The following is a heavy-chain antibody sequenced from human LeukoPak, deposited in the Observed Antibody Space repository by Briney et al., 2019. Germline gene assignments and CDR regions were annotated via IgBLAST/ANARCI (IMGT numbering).Heavy chain of an antibody. CDR2: INHSGYT. Sequence: SETLSLTCAVSGAPFSNFYWSWIRQYPGKGLEWIGEINHSGYTNYNPSLKSRVTISVDTPKNQFSLKANSVTAADTAVYYCARQLYGSDYWGQGTLVTVSS. J-gene: IGHJ4*02. CDR1: GAPFSNFY. CDR3: ARQLYGSDY. D-gene: IGHD1-1*01. V-gene: IGHV4-34*01.